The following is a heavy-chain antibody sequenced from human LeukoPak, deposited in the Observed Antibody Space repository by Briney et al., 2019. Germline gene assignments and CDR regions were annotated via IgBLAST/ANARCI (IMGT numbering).Heavy chain of an antibody. J-gene: IGHJ6*03. D-gene: IGHD3-22*01. V-gene: IGHV3-7*01. CDR2: IKQDGSEK. CDR1: GFSFSTYW. Sequence: GGSLRLSCGASGFSFSTYWMSWVRQAPGKGLEWVANIKQDGSEKYYVDSVKGRFTISRDNAKNSLYLQMNSLRAEDTAVYYCARARIDYYYMDVWGKGTTVTISS. CDR3: ARARIDYYYMDV.